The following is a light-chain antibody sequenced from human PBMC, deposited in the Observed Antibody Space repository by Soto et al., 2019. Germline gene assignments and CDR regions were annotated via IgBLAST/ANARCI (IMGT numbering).Light chain of an antibody. J-gene: IGKJ2*01. CDR3: QQYYGSPPT. Sequence: DIVMTQYPDSLAVSLGERATINCKSSLSVFYSSNNENYLAWYQQKAGQPPRPLIYWASTRESGVPDRFSGSGSGTDFTLTISSLQAEDVAIYYCQQYYGSPPTFGQGTKVDIK. CDR2: WAS. CDR1: LSVFYSSNNENY. V-gene: IGKV4-1*01.